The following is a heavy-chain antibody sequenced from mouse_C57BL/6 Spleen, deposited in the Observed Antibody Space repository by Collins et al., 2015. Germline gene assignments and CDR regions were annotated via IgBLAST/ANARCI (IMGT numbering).Heavy chain of an antibody. J-gene: IGHJ4*01. Sequence: QVQLQQSGPELVKPGASVKISCKTSGYAFSSSWMNWVKQRPGQGLEWIGRIYPGDGDTNYNEKFKGKATLTADKSSSTAYMQLSSLTSVDSAVYFCARCNSYAMDYWGQGTSVTVSS. D-gene: IGHD4-1*02. CDR3: ARCNSYAMDY. V-gene: IGHV1-82*01. CDR2: IYPGDGDT. CDR1: GYAFSSSW.